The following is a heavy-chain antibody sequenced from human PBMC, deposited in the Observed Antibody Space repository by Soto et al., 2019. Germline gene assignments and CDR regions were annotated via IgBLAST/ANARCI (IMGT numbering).Heavy chain of an antibody. CDR1: GGSISSSSYY. D-gene: IGHD2-2*01. V-gene: IGHV4-61*05. Sequence: SETLSLTCTVSGGSISSSSYYWGWIRQPPGKGLEWIGYIYYSGSTNYNPSLKSRVTISVDTSKNQFSLKLSSVTAADTAVYYRARLPAYWGQGILVTVSS. CDR3: ARLPAY. J-gene: IGHJ4*02. CDR2: IYYSGST.